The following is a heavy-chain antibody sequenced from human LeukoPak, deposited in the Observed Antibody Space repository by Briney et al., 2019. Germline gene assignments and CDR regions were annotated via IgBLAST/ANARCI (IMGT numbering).Heavy chain of an antibody. J-gene: IGHJ4*02. CDR3: AREHSSSAGFVDY. Sequence: SETLSLTCTVSGGSMSSYYWSWIRQPAGKGLEWIGRIYTSGSTNYNPSLKSRVTISVDKSKNQFSLKLSSVTAADTAVYYCAREHSSSAGFVDYWGQGTLVTVSS. CDR1: GGSMSSYY. D-gene: IGHD6-6*01. CDR2: IYTSGST. V-gene: IGHV4-4*07.